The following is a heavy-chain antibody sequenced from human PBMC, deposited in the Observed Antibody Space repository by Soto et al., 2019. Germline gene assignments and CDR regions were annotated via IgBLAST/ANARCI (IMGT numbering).Heavy chain of an antibody. J-gene: IGHJ4*02. CDR2: ISWNSGSI. CDR1: GFTFDDYA. D-gene: IGHD6-13*01. CDR3: AKASSLIAAADV. V-gene: IGHV3-9*01. Sequence: EVQLVESGGGLVQPGRSLRLSCAASGFTFDDYAMHWVRQAPGKGLEWVSGISWNSGSIGYADSVKGRFTISRDNAKNSLYLQMNSLRAEDTALYYCAKASSLIAAADVWGQGTLVTVS.